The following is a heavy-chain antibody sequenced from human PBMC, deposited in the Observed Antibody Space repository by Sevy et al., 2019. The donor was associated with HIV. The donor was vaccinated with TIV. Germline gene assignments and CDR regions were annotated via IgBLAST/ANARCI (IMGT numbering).Heavy chain of an antibody. CDR3: ARDRATYYYDSSGYPSTH. CDR1: GFTFSSYW. J-gene: IGHJ1*01. V-gene: IGHV3-7*01. Sequence: GGSLRFSCAASGFTFSSYWMSWVRQAPGKGLEWVANIKQDGSEKYYVDSVKGRFTISRDNAKNSLYLQMNSLRAEDTAVYYCARDRATYYYDSSGYPSTHWGQGTLVTVSS. CDR2: IKQDGSEK. D-gene: IGHD3-22*01.